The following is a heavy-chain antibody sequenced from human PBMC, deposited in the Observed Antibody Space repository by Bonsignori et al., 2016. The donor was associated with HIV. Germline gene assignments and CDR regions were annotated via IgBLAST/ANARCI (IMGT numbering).Heavy chain of an antibody. V-gene: IGHV3-23*03. D-gene: IGHD3-22*01. J-gene: IGHJ4*02. CDR3: AKPYFYDSGGPNSGAFDC. CDR2: IYSDGSST. Sequence: VRQAPGKGLEWVSVIYSDGSSTYYADSVKGRFTISRDNSKNTLYLQMNSLRAEDTAVYYCAKPYFYDSGGPNSGAFDCWGQGTLVTVSS.